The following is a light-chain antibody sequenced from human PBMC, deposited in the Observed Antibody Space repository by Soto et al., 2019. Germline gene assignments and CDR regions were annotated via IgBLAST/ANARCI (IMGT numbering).Light chain of an antibody. CDR3: QQANSFPLT. CDR1: QGITYW. Sequence: DIQMTQSPSSVSASLGDRVTITCRASQGITYWLAWYQQRPGRAPKCLIYAASILESGVPSRFSGSGSGTNFTLTISDLQPEDFATYFCQQANSFPLTFGQGTRLDLK. V-gene: IGKV1-12*01. J-gene: IGKJ5*01. CDR2: AAS.